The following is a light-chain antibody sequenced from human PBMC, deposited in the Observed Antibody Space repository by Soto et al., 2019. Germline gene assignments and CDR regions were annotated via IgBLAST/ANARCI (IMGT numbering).Light chain of an antibody. CDR2: GAS. J-gene: IGKJ3*01. V-gene: IGKV3-20*01. CDR3: QQYGSSPFT. CDR1: QSVSNNF. Sequence: EIVLTQSPGTVSVSPGERVTLSCRASQSVSNNFLAWHQQRPGQAPRLLIYGASSRAGGIPDRFRGSGSGTDFTLTINSLEPEDLAVYYCQQYGSSPFTFGPGTKVDVK.